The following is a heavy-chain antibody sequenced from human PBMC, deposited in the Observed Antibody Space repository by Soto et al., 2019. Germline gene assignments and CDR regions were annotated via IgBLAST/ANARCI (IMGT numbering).Heavy chain of an antibody. CDR3: AKPAGSNSCYQPPLDY. D-gene: IGHD6-13*01. CDR1: GDSIRSTSYY. CDR2: VYYSGST. J-gene: IGHJ4*02. V-gene: IGHV4-39*01. Sequence: SETLSLTCTVSGDSIRSTSYYWGWIRQPPGKGLEWIGNVYYSGSTYYNPPLKSRVTIPVDTSKNQFSLSLSSVPAADTAVFYCAKPAGSNSCYQPPLDYWGRGTLVTVSS.